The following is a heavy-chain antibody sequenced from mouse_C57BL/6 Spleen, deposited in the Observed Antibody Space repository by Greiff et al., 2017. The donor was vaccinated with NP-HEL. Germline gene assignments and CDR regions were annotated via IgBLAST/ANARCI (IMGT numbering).Heavy chain of an antibody. D-gene: IGHD3-2*02. Sequence: EVQLQQSGPELVKPGASVKISCKASGYTFTDYYMNWVKQSHGKSLEWIGDINPNNGGTSYNQKFKGKATLTVDKSSSTAYMELRSLTSEDSAVYYCARSSAQATGFDYWGQGTTLTVSS. CDR3: ARSSAQATGFDY. CDR1: GYTFTDYY. J-gene: IGHJ2*01. CDR2: INPNNGGT. V-gene: IGHV1-26*01.